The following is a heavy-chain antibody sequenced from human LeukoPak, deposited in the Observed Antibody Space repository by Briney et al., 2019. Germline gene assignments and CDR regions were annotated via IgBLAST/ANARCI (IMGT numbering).Heavy chain of an antibody. CDR3: ARHDCTSTSCSHFDY. CDR1: GYSFTNYW. D-gene: IGHD2-2*01. V-gene: IGHV5-51*01. Sequence: GESLKISCKGPGYSFTNYWIGWVRQMPGKGLEWMGIIYPGDSDTKYSPSFQGQVTISADKSLSTAYLQWSSLKASDTAIYYCARHDCTSTSCSHFDYWGQGTLVTVSS. J-gene: IGHJ4*02. CDR2: IYPGDSDT.